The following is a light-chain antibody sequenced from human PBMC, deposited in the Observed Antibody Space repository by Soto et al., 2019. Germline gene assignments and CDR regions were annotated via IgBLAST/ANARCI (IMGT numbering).Light chain of an antibody. Sequence: EIVMTQSPATLSVSLGESATLSCRASQSVSSNLAWYQQKPGQAPRLLIYGASSRATGIPDRFSGSGSGTDFTLTISRLEPEDFAVYYCQQYGSSSWTFGQGTKVDIK. CDR1: QSVSSN. J-gene: IGKJ1*01. V-gene: IGKV3-20*01. CDR2: GAS. CDR3: QQYGSSSWT.